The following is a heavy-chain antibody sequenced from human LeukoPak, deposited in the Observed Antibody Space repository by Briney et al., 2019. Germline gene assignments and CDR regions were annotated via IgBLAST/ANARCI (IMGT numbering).Heavy chain of an antibody. CDR2: VWSDGSNK. Sequence: GGSLRLSCAASGFTFSTYGMHWVRQAPGKGLEWVSFVWSDGSNKYYTDSVRGRFTISRDNSKNTLYLQMNSLRGEDTAVYYCAKKTADYYYMDVWGKGTTVTVSS. CDR1: GFTFSTYG. V-gene: IGHV3-30*02. CDR3: AKKTADYYYMDV. J-gene: IGHJ6*03.